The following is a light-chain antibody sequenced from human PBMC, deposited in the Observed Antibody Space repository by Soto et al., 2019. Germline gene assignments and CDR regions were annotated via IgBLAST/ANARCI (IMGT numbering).Light chain of an antibody. V-gene: IGKV3-20*01. CDR1: QSVSSNS. Sequence: EIVLTQSPGTLSLSPGESATLSCRASQSVSSNSLAWYQRKPGQAPRLLIYGASSRATGIPDRFSGGGSGTDFTLTITRLEPEDFAVYHCQQYGNSPPMYTFGQGTELEIK. CDR2: GAS. CDR3: QQYGNSPPMYT. J-gene: IGKJ2*01.